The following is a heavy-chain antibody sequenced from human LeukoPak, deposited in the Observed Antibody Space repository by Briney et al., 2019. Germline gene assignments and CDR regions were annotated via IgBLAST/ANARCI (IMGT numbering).Heavy chain of an antibody. V-gene: IGHV1-58*02. CDR1: GFTYTSSA. J-gene: IGHJ3*02. D-gene: IGHD2-2*01. CDR2: IVVGSGNT. CDR3: ASTAGPNDAFDI. Sequence: SVKVSCKASGFTYTSSAMQWVRQARGQRLESIGWIVVGSGNTNYAQKFQGRVTLTRDMSTSTDYLELSSLRSEDTAVYYCASTAGPNDAFDIWGQGTMVTVSS.